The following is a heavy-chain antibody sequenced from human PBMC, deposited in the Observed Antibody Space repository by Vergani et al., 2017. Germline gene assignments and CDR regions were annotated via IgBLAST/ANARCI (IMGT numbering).Heavy chain of an antibody. J-gene: IGHJ6*02. CDR2: IRSKAYGGTT. Sequence: VQLQQWGAGLLKPSETLSLTCAVYGGSFSGYYWSWFRQAPGKGLEWVGFIRSKAYGGTTEYAASVKGRFTISRDDSKSIAYLQMNSLKTEDTAVYYCTSSRTYRYYYGMDVWGQGTTVTVSS. CDR1: GGSFSGYY. CDR3: TSSRTYRYYYGMDV. D-gene: IGHD1-26*01. V-gene: IGHV3-49*05.